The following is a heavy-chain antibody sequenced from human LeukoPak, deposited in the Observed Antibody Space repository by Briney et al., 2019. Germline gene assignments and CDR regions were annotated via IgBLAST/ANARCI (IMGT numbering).Heavy chain of an antibody. CDR2: ISSRSSYI. Sequence: GESLRLSCAASGFTFSTYSMNWLRLAPGKGLEGVSSISSRSSYIYYADSVKGRFTISRDNAKNSLYLQMNSPRAEDTAVYYCARDLVYSSGWSAAFDIWGQGTMVTVSS. CDR1: GFTFSTYS. D-gene: IGHD6-19*01. V-gene: IGHV3-21*01. CDR3: ARDLVYSSGWSAAFDI. J-gene: IGHJ3*02.